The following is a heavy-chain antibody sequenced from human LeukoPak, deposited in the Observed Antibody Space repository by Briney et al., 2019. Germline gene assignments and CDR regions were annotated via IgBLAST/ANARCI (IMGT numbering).Heavy chain of an antibody. J-gene: IGHJ4*02. V-gene: IGHV4-59*01. D-gene: IGHD4/OR15-4a*01. Sequence: SETLSLTCTVSGGSISTYYWSWIRQPPGKGLEWIGYIYYSGSANYNPSLKSGVTISVYTSKNQLSLKLSSVTAADTAVYYCARSYGAGNFFDYWGQGTLVTVSS. CDR3: ARSYGAGNFFDY. CDR1: GGSISTYY. CDR2: IYYSGSA.